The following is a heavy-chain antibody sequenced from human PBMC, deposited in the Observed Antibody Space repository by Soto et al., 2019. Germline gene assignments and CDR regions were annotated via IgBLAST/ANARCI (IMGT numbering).Heavy chain of an antibody. V-gene: IGHV3-11*06. Sequence: QVQLVESGGGLVKPGGSLRLSCAASGFTFSDYYMSWIRQAPGKGLEWVSYISSSSSYTNYADSVKGRFTISRDNAKNSLYLQMNSLRAEDTAVYYCARDAKPHYYDSSGYYRVSWFDPWGQGTLVTVSS. CDR2: ISSSSSYT. CDR1: GFTFSDYY. D-gene: IGHD3-22*01. CDR3: ARDAKPHYYDSSGYYRVSWFDP. J-gene: IGHJ5*02.